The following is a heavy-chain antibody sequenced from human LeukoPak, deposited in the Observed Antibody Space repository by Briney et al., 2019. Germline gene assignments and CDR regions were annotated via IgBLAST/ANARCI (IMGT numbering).Heavy chain of an antibody. CDR1: GYNFISYA. V-gene: IGHV1-3*04. J-gene: IGHJ6*02. CDR2: IHTDNGDT. D-gene: IGHD1-26*01. Sequence: ASVKVSCKASGYNFISYAMHWVRQAPGQSLEWMGWIHTDNGDTKYSHYFLGRVTITRDTSASTAYMELSSLRSEDTAVYYCASGLQGAASVPHYYYGMDVWGQGTTVTVSS. CDR3: ASGLQGAASVPHYYYGMDV.